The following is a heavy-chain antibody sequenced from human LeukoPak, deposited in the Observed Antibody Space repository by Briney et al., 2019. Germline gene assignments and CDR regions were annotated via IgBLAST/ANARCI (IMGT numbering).Heavy chain of an antibody. D-gene: IGHD2-15*01. CDR1: GYSFTNYW. V-gene: IGHV5-51*01. Sequence: GESLKISCKGSGYSFTNYWIGWVRQMPGKGLEWMGIIYPGDSDTRYSPSFQGQVTISADKSISTAYLQWGSLKASDIAMYYCARSQGYCSGGSCLQGDWFDPWGQGTLVTVSS. CDR3: ARSQGYCSGGSCLQGDWFDP. J-gene: IGHJ5*02. CDR2: IYPGDSDT.